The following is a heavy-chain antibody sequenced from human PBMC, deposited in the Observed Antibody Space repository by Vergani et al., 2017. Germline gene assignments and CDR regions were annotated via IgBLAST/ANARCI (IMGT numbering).Heavy chain of an antibody. V-gene: IGHV3-7*03. CDR1: GFTFSSYW. Sequence: EVQLVESGGGLVQPGGSLRLSCVVSGFTFSSYWMSWVRQAPGKGLEWVANIKQDGSEKYYVDSVKGRFTISRDNAKNSLYLQMNSLRAEDTAVYYCARDDYDFWSGYWGQGTLVTVSS. J-gene: IGHJ4*02. CDR2: IKQDGSEK. CDR3: ARDDYDFWSGY. D-gene: IGHD3-3*01.